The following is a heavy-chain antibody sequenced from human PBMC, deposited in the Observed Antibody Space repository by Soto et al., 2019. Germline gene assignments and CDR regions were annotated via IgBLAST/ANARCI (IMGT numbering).Heavy chain of an antibody. Sequence: EVQLLESGGGLVQPGGSLRLSCAASGFTFSSYAMSWVRQAPGKGLEWVSAVSSSGGSTYYADSVKGRFTISRDISKNTLYLQMNSLRAEDTAVYYCAKRDSGYGYFDQWCQGTMVSVSS. CDR1: GFTFSSYA. CDR3: AKRDSGYGYFDQ. D-gene: IGHD5-12*01. J-gene: IGHJ4*02. CDR2: VSSSGGST. V-gene: IGHV3-23*01.